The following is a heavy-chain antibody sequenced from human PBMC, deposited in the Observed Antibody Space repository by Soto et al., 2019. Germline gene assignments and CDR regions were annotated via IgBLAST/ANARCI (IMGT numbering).Heavy chain of an antibody. Sequence: QVQLQESGPGLVQPSGTLSLTCAVSGDSINNSHWWSWVRQTPGKGLEWIGETYHSGTTNYNPSLKTRLTISIDKSKNQFSLKMNSVTAADTAVYYCAREVNSSPARGQNWFDPWGQGTLVTVSS. CDR2: TYHSGTT. V-gene: IGHV4-4*02. CDR1: GDSINNSHW. CDR3: AREVNSSPARGQNWFDP. J-gene: IGHJ5*02. D-gene: IGHD6-13*01.